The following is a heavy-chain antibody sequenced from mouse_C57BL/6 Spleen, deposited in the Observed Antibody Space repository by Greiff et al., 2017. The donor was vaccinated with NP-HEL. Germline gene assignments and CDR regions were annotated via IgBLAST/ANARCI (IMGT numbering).Heavy chain of an antibody. CDR2: IDPSDSYT. D-gene: IGHD1-1*01. V-gene: IGHV1-69*01. Sequence: VQLQQPGAELVMPGASVKLSCKASGYTFTSYWMHWVKQRPGQGLEWIGEIDPSDSYTNYNQKFKGKSTLTVDKSSSTAYMQLSSLTSEDSAVYYCARGADYYGSSWDYWGQGTTLTVSS. CDR1: GYTFTSYW. CDR3: ARGADYYGSSWDY. J-gene: IGHJ2*01.